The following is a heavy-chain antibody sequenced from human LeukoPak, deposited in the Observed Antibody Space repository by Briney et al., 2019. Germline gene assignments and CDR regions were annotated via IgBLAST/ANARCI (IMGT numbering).Heavy chain of an antibody. CDR3: ARRLHYYDF. CDR2: VHYSGTT. D-gene: IGHD2-21*02. V-gene: IGHV4-39*01. CDR1: GGSIISTRDH. J-gene: IGHJ4*02. Sequence: SETLSLTCTVSGGSIISTRDHWDWIRQPAGKGLEWIGSVHYSGTTYYTHNPSLRSRVTISVDTSKNQFSLEVTSVCAADTATYYCARRLHYYDFWGQGTLVTVSS.